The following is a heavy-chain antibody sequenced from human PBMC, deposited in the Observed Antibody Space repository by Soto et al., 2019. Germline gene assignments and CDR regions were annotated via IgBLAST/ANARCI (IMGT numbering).Heavy chain of an antibody. D-gene: IGHD3-16*02. CDR3: ARLYGLDAFDI. CDR2: IYHSGST. V-gene: IGHV4-4*02. Sequence: SETLSLTCAVSGGSISSINWWSWVRQPPGKGLEWIGEIYHSGSTNYNPSLKSRVTISVDTSKNQFSLKLSSVTAADTAVYYCARLYGLDAFDIWGPGTMVTVS. CDR1: GGSISSINW. J-gene: IGHJ3*02.